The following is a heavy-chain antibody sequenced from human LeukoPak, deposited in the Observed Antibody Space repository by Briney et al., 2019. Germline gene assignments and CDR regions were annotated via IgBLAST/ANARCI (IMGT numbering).Heavy chain of an antibody. V-gene: IGHV3-48*01. D-gene: IGHD5-24*01. Sequence: PGGSLRLSCAASGFTLSRYSMNWVRQAPGKGLEWISYISDSGNTIHYADSVKGRFTISRDNANNSLFLQMNSLRVEDTSVYYCARDHGGYNYVRGYFDYWGRGTVVTVSS. J-gene: IGHJ4*02. CDR1: GFTLSRYS. CDR3: ARDHGGYNYVRGYFDY. CDR2: ISDSGNTI.